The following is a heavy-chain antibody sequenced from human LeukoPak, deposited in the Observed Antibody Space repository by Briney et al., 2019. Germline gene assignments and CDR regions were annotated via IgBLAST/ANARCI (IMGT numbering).Heavy chain of an antibody. CDR1: GFSLSSYS. CDR3: ARDSDSGYEGDTFDI. Sequence: PGGSLRLSCAASGFSLSSYSMNWVRQAPGKGLEWVSYISSTGRTIYYADSVKGRFTISRDNAKNSLFLQMNSLRGEDTAVYYCARDSDSGYEGDTFDIWGQGTMVTVSS. D-gene: IGHD5-12*01. J-gene: IGHJ3*02. V-gene: IGHV3-48*01. CDR2: ISSTGRTI.